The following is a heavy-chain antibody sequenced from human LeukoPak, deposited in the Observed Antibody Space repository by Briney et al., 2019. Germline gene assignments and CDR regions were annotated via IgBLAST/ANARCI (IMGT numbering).Heavy chain of an antibody. CDR3: ARDKYSIDY. J-gene: IGHJ4*02. CDR2: INQDGSEK. CDR1: GFTFSTSW. D-gene: IGHD2-21*01. Sequence: GGSLRLSCAVSGFTFSTSWMTWVRQAPGKGLEWVANINQDGSEKYYVDSVKGRFTISRDNAKNSLYLQMNSLRAEDTAVYYCARDKYSIDYWGQGTLVTVSS. V-gene: IGHV3-7*04.